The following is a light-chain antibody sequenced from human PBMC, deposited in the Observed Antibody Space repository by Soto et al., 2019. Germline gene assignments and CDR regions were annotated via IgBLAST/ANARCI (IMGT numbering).Light chain of an antibody. Sequence: DSQMTQSPSSVSASVGDRLTLTCGASQGISSWLAWYQQKPGKAPKXXIYDASSLESGVPSRFSGSGSGTEFTLTISSLQPDDFATYYCQQYNSYSWTFGQGTKVDIK. CDR2: DAS. CDR1: QGISSW. CDR3: QQYNSYSWT. J-gene: IGKJ1*01. V-gene: IGKV1-5*01.